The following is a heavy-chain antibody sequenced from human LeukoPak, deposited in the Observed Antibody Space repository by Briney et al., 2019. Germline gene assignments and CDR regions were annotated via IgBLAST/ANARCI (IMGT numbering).Heavy chain of an antibody. CDR1: GSSISNGFF. Sequence: PSETLSLTCSVSGSSISNGFFWAWIRQSPGKGLEWIGNIQKGGDSYYNPSLKSRTTMSVDTSKYQFSLKLTSVTAADTAVFYCARGMGRFCTSSSCYLSFVYWGQGTLVTVSS. CDR2: IQKGGDS. V-gene: IGHV4-38-2*02. D-gene: IGHD2-2*01. J-gene: IGHJ4*02. CDR3: ARGMGRFCTSSSCYLSFVY.